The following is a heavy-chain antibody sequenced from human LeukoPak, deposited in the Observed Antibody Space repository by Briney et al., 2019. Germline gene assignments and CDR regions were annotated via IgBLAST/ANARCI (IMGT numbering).Heavy chain of an antibody. CDR1: GGSISSYY. J-gene: IGHJ4*02. CDR3: ARFVRDSTSSFDY. D-gene: IGHD6-13*01. CDR2: IYYSGST. Sequence: SEALSLTCTVSGGSISSYYWSWIRQPPGKGLEWIGYIYYSGSTNYNPSLKSRVTISVDTSKNQFSLKLSSVTAADTAVYYCARFVRDSTSSFDYWGQGTLVTVSS. V-gene: IGHV4-59*08.